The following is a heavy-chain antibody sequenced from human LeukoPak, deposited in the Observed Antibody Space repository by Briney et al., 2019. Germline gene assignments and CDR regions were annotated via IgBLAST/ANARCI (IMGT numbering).Heavy chain of an antibody. D-gene: IGHD3-16*02. Sequence: SETLSLTCTVSGGSISSYYWSWIRQPPGKGLEWIGYIYYSGSTNYNPSLKSRVTISVDTSKNQFSLKLSPVTAADTAVYYCARDYYGDYVWGSYPQSDAFDIWGQGTMVTVSS. V-gene: IGHV4-59*01. CDR3: ARDYYGDYVWGSYPQSDAFDI. J-gene: IGHJ3*02. CDR1: GGSISSYY. CDR2: IYYSGST.